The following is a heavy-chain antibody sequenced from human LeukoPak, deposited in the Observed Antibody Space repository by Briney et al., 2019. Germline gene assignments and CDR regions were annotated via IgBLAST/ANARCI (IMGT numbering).Heavy chain of an antibody. CDR3: ARGQWLVRDEEYFQH. V-gene: IGHV3-11*04. CDR2: ISSSGSTI. D-gene: IGHD6-19*01. J-gene: IGHJ1*01. Sequence: PGGSLRLSCAASGFTFSDYYMSWIRQAPGKGLEWVSYISSSGSTIYYADSVKGRFTISRDNAKNSLYLQMNSLRAEDTAVYYCARGQWLVRDEEYFQHWGQGTLVTVSS. CDR1: GFTFSDYY.